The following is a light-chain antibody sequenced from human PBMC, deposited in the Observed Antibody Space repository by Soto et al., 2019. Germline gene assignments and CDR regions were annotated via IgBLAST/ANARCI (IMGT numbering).Light chain of an antibody. Sequence: QSLLTQPPSVSGAPGQRVTISCIGNSSNIGAGYDVQWYQQLPGTAPKLLIYGNTNRAPGVPDRFSGAKSGTSASLAITGLQAEDEADFYCQSYDTGLRGVFGGGTKLTVL. CDR1: SSNIGAGYD. CDR3: QSYDTGLRGV. V-gene: IGLV1-40*01. CDR2: GNT. J-gene: IGLJ3*02.